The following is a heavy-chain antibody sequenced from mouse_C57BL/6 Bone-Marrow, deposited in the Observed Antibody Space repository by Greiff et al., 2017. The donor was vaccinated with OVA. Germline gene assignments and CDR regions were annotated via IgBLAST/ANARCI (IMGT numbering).Heavy chain of an antibody. CDR3: ARGGTVVSPYWYFDV. V-gene: IGHV1-55*01. CDR1: GYTFTSYW. D-gene: IGHD1-1*01. Sequence: VQLQQPGAELVKPGASVKMSCKASGYTFTSYWITWVKQRPGQGLEWIGDIYPGSGSTNYNEKFKSKAALTVDTSSSTAYMQLSSLTSEDSAVYYCARGGTVVSPYWYFDVWGTGTTVTVSS. CDR2: IYPGSGST. J-gene: IGHJ1*03.